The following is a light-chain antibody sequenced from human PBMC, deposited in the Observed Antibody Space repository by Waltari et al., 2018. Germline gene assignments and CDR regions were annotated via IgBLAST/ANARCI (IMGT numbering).Light chain of an antibody. CDR2: DAS. CDR3: QKYVSLPAT. CDR1: QRVSRF. V-gene: IGKV3-20*01. J-gene: IGKJ1*01. Sequence: EIVLTQSPGTLSLSPGERATLSCRASQRVSRFLAWYQQKPGQAPRLLIYDASTRATGIPDRFSGSGSGTDCSLTISSLEPEDFAVYYCQKYVSLPATFGQGTKVEIK.